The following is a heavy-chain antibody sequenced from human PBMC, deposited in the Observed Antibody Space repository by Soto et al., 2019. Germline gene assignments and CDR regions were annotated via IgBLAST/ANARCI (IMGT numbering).Heavy chain of an antibody. CDR2: ISGSGGST. CDR1: GFTFSSYA. V-gene: IGHV3-23*01. CDR3: AKGPREYDFWSGYAWFDL. J-gene: IGHJ5*02. Sequence: GGSLRLSCAASGFTFSSYAMSWVRQAPGKGLEWVSAISGSGGSTYYADSVKGRFTISRDNSKNTLYLQMNSLRAEDTAVYYCAKGPREYDFWSGYAWFDLWGQGTLVTVSS. D-gene: IGHD3-3*01.